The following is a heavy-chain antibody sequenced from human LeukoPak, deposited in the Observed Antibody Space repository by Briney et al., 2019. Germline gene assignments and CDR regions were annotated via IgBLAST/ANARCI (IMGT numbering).Heavy chain of an antibody. CDR2: IIPILGIA. CDR3: ARSAHYGSGSYSGY. Sequence: ASVKVSCKASGGTFSSYAISWVRQAPGQGLEWMGRIIPILGIANYAQKFQGRVTITADKSTSTAYMELSSLRSEDTAVYYCARSAHYGSGSYSGYWGQGTLVTVSS. J-gene: IGHJ4*02. D-gene: IGHD3-10*01. CDR1: GGTFSSYA. V-gene: IGHV1-69*04.